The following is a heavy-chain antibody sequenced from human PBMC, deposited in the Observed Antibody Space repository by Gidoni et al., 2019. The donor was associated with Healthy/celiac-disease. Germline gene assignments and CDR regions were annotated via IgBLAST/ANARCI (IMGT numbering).Heavy chain of an antibody. V-gene: IGHV1-8*01. J-gene: IGHJ4*02. D-gene: IGHD6-19*01. Sequence: QVQLVQSGAEVKKPGASVKVSCKASGYTFTSYAINWVRQATGQGLEWMGWMNPNSGNTGYAQKFQGRVTMTRNTSISTAYMELSSLRSEDTAVYYCARGVGYSSGWYEGARGQFDYWGQGTLVTVSS. CDR2: MNPNSGNT. CDR1: GYTFTSYA. CDR3: ARGVGYSSGWYEGARGQFDY.